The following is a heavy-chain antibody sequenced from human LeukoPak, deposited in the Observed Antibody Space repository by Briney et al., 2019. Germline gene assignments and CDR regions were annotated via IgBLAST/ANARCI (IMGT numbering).Heavy chain of an antibody. CDR2: IIPIFGTV. CDR1: GGTFSSFA. D-gene: IGHD1-26*01. V-gene: IGHV1-69*05. J-gene: IGHJ4*02. CDR3: ARVGGGSYYWDF. Sequence: ASVTVSCKPSGGTFSSFAINWVRQDPGQGVEGMVGIIPIFGTVNYAQKFQGRVSITTDESTTTAYMELSSLRSEDTAVYYCARVGGGSYYWDFWGQGTLVTVSS.